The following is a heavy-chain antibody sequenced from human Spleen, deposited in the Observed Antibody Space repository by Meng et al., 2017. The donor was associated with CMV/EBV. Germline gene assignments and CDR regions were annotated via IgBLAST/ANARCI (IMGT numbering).Heavy chain of an antibody. Sequence: SGSSFSSHWIGWVRQLPGKGLEWMGIIFPGDSHTKYSPSFQGQVTISADKSISTAYLQWTNLKASDTAIYYCARRTGTTTYNWFDPWGQGTLVTVSS. CDR1: GSSFSSHW. D-gene: IGHD1-7*01. J-gene: IGHJ5*02. CDR3: ARRTGTTTYNWFDP. CDR2: IFPGDSHT. V-gene: IGHV5-51*01.